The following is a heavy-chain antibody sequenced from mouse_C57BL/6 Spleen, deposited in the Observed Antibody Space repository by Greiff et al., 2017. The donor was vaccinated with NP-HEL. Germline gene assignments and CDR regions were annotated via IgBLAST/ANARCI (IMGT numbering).Heavy chain of an antibody. CDR1: GYSITSGYY. Sequence: EVQLVESGPGLVKPSQSLSLTCSVTGYSITSGYYWNWIRQFPGNKLEWMGYISYDGSNNYNPSLKNRISITRDTSKNQFFLKLNSVTTEDTATYYCACYDYDVEGFAYWGQGTLVTVSA. V-gene: IGHV3-6*01. D-gene: IGHD2-4*01. CDR2: ISYDGSN. CDR3: ACYDYDVEGFAY. J-gene: IGHJ3*01.